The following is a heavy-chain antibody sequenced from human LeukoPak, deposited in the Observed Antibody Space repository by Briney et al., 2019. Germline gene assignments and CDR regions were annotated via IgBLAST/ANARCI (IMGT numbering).Heavy chain of an antibody. J-gene: IGHJ4*02. CDR3: ATDGYHYFDY. Sequence: GGSMRLSCVASGFAVTSNYMSWVRQAPGKGLEWVSLIYNDGSRTYYADSVRGRFTISRDTSEGTVYLQMDSLRPEDTAVYYCATDGYHYFDYWGQGTLVTVSS. CDR2: IYNDGSRT. D-gene: IGHD5-12*01. CDR1: GFAVTSNY. V-gene: IGHV3-53*01.